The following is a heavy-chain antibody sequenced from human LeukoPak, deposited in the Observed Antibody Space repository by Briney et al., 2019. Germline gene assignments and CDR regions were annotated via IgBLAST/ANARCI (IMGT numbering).Heavy chain of an antibody. D-gene: IGHD2-21*02. V-gene: IGHV3-21*01. CDR2: ISSSSSKI. Sequence: GGSLRLSCAASGFTFSSYSMNWVRQAPGKGLEWVSSISSSSSKIYYADSVKGRFTISRDNAKNSLYLQMNSLRAEDTAVYYCARGEGVVVVTAIRDFDYWGQGTLVTVSS. CDR1: GFTFSSYS. CDR3: ARGEGVVVVTAIRDFDY. J-gene: IGHJ4*02.